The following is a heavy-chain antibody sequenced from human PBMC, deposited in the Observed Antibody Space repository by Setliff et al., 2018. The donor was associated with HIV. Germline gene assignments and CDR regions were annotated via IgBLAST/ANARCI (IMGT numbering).Heavy chain of an antibody. CDR2: IYPGDSDT. D-gene: IGHD3-3*01. J-gene: IGHJ6*03. Sequence: GESLKISCKASGYSFRDHWIGWVRQMPGKGLEWMGIIYPGDSDTTYSPSFQGQVTISADKSISTAYLQWSSLKASDTAMYYCARHTRQLEFLEWLSPHYYHYYYMDVWGQGTTVTVSS. CDR3: ARHTRQLEFLEWLSPHYYHYYYMDV. CDR1: GYSFRDHW. V-gene: IGHV5-51*01.